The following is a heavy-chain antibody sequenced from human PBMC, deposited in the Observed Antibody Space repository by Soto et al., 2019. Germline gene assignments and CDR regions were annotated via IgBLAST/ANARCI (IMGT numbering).Heavy chain of an antibody. CDR3: ARNDFWSDGGYYYYYGMDV. CDR1: GFTFSSYA. Sequence: QVQLVESGGGVVQPGRSLRLSCAASGFTFSSYAMHWVRQAPGKGLEWVAVISYDGSNKYYADSVKGRFTISRDNSKNTLYLQMNSLRAEDTAVYYWARNDFWSDGGYYYYYGMDVWGQGTTVTVSS. D-gene: IGHD3-3*01. V-gene: IGHV3-30-3*01. J-gene: IGHJ6*02. CDR2: ISYDGSNK.